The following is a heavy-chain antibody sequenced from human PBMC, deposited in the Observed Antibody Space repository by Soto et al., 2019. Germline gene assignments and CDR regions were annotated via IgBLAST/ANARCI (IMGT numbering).Heavy chain of an antibody. V-gene: IGHV4-31*03. Sequence: QVQLQESGPGLVKPSQTLSLTCTVSGGSISSGGYYWSWIRQHPGKGLEWIGYIYYSGSTYYNPSLKSRVTTSVDTSKNQFSLKLSSVTAADTAVYYCARGEVVAVAGTGWFDPWGQGTLVTVSS. J-gene: IGHJ5*02. D-gene: IGHD6-19*01. CDR1: GGSISSGGYY. CDR2: IYYSGST. CDR3: ARGEVVAVAGTGWFDP.